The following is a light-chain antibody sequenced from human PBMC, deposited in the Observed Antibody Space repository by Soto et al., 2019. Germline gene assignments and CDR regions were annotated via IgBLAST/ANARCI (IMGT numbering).Light chain of an antibody. V-gene: IGLV2-23*02. CDR3: CSYAGTRTPYV. Sequence: QSVLTQPASVSGSPGQSITISCTGTSSDVGNYNLVSWYQQHPGKAPKLMIYEVSKRPSGVSYRFSGSKSGNTASLTISGLQAEDEADYYCCSYAGTRTPYVFGTGTKVTVL. CDR2: EVS. J-gene: IGLJ1*01. CDR1: SSDVGNYNL.